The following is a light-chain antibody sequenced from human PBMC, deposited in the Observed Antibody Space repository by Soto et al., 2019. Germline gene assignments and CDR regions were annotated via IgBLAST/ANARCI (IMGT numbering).Light chain of an antibody. Sequence: QSALTQPRSVSGSPGQSVTISCTGTSGDVGGYNFVSWYQQHPGKVPTLVIFDVSHRPSGVPDRCSGSQSGNTASLTISGLQAEDEADYYCCSYGGSYTWVFGGGTKLTVL. V-gene: IGLV2-11*01. CDR3: CSYGGSYTWV. J-gene: IGLJ2*01. CDR1: SGDVGGYNF. CDR2: DVS.